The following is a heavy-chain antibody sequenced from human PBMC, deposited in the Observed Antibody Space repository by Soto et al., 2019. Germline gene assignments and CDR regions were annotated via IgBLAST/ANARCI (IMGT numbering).Heavy chain of an antibody. CDR1: GSTFSSYA. D-gene: IGHD2-2*01. J-gene: IGHJ3*02. CDR3: ARAVPAAIDDFER. Sequence: GWSLILSCAASGSTFSSYAMSWVRQAPGKGLEWASAISGSGGSTYYADSVKGRFTISRDNSKNTLYLQMNSLRAEDTAVYYCARAVPAAIDDFERWGQGTMVTV. CDR2: ISGSGGST. V-gene: IGHV3-23*01.